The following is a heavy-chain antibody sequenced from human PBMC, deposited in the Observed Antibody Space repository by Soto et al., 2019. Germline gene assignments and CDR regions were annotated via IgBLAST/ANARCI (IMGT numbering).Heavy chain of an antibody. J-gene: IGHJ4*02. CDR1: GFTFSSYA. D-gene: IGHD4-17*01. CDR2: ISYDGSNK. V-gene: IGHV3-30-3*01. Sequence: PGGSLRLSCAASGFTFSSYAMHWVRQAPGKGLECVAVISYDGSNKYYADSVKGRFTISRDNSKNTLYLQMNGLRTEDSAVYYCTRDMDYGDRAFGDYWGQGTLVTGSS. CDR3: TRDMDYGDRAFGDY.